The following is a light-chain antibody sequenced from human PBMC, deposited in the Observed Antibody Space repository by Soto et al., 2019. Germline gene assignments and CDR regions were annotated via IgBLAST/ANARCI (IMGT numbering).Light chain of an antibody. Sequence: QSVLTQPPSASGTPGQRVTISCSGSSSNIGSNTVNWYQQLPGTAPKLLIYSDNQRPSGVPDRFSGSKSGTSVSLAISGLQSEDEADYYCAARDDSLKGPLFGGGTKVTVL. J-gene: IGLJ2*01. CDR3: AARDDSLKGPL. CDR2: SDN. CDR1: SSNIGSNT. V-gene: IGLV1-44*01.